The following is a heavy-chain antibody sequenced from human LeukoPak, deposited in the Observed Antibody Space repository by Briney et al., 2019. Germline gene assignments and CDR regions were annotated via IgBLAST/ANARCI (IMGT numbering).Heavy chain of an antibody. CDR1: GYTFTGYY. J-gene: IGHJ4*02. CDR2: INPNSGGT. V-gene: IGHV1-2*02. CDR3: ARDPTGTIAVAG. Sequence: VASVKVSCKASGYTFTGYYMHWVRQAPGQGLEWMGWINPNSGGTNYAQKFQGRVTMTRDTSISTAYMELSRLRSDDTAVYYCARDPTGTIAVAGWGQGTLVTVSS. D-gene: IGHD6-19*01.